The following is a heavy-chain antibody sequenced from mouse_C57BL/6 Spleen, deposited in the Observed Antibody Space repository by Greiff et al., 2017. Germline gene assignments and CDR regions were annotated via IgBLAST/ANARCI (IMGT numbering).Heavy chain of an antibody. D-gene: IGHD1-1*01. Sequence: QVQLQQSGAELMKPGASVKLSCKATGYTFTGYWIEWVKQRPGHGLEWIGEILPGSGSTNYNEKFKGKATFTADTSSNTAYMQHSSLTTEASAIYYCARGGHYGSSSFAYWGQGTLVTVSA. J-gene: IGHJ3*01. CDR1: GYTFTGYW. CDR2: ILPGSGST. V-gene: IGHV1-9*01. CDR3: ARGGHYGSSSFAY.